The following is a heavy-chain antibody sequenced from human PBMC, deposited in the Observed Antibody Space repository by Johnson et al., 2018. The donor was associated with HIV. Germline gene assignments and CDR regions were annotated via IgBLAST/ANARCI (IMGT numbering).Heavy chain of an antibody. V-gene: IGHV3-30-3*01. J-gene: IGHJ3*02. Sequence: QVQLVESGGGVVQPGRSLTLSCAPSGFAFSTYAMHWVRQAPGKGLEWVAVISYHGSDKIYADSVKGRFTVSRDNSKNTLDLQMRSLRPDDTAMYYCARVTAYNSFDIWGQGTMVTVSS. D-gene: IGHD2-21*02. CDR3: ARVTAYNSFDI. CDR2: ISYHGSDK. CDR1: GFAFSTYA.